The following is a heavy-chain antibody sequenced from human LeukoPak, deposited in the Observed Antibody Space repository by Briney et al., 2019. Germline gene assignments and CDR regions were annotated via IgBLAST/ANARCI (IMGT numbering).Heavy chain of an antibody. CDR2: ISYDGSNK. D-gene: IGHD1-7*01. CDR3: AKAPVELGPADY. Sequence: HPGGSLRLSCAASGFTFSSYGLHWVRQAPGKGLEWVAVISYDGSNKYYADSVKGRFTISRDNSKNTLYLQMNSLRAEDTAVYYCAKAPVELGPADYWGQGTLVTVSS. V-gene: IGHV3-30*18. CDR1: GFTFSSYG. J-gene: IGHJ4*02.